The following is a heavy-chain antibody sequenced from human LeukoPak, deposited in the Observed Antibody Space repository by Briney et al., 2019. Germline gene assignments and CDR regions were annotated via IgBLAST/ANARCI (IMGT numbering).Heavy chain of an antibody. V-gene: IGHV4-4*02. D-gene: IGHD3-22*01. J-gene: IGHJ6*02. CDR3: ARGYDSSGYALYYYYYGMDV. CDR1: GVSINNW. Sequence: SETLSLTCAVSGVSINNWWTWVRQPPGKGLEWIGEISHDGYTNYNPSLKSRVTISVDTSKNQFSLKLSSVTAADTAVYYCARGYDSSGYALYYYYYGMDVWGQGTTVTVSS. CDR2: ISHDGYT.